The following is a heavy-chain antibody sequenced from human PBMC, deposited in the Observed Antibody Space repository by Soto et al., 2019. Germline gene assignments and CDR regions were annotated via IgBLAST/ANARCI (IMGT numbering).Heavy chain of an antibody. CDR1: GFTFSSYA. D-gene: IGHD3-3*01. CDR3: AKAPRFLEWLLLNHFDY. Sequence: PGGSLRLSCAASGFTFSSYAMSWVRQAPGKGLEWVSAISGSGGSTYYADSVKGRFTISRDNSKNTLYLQMNSLRAEDTAVYYCAKAPRFLEWLLLNHFDYWGQGTLVTVSS. CDR2: ISGSGGST. V-gene: IGHV3-23*01. J-gene: IGHJ4*02.